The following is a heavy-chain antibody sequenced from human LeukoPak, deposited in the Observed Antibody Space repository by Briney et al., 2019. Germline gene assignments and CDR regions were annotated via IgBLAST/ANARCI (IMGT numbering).Heavy chain of an antibody. V-gene: IGHV4-59*08. J-gene: IGHJ4*02. Sequence: TSETLSVTCTVSGGSISSYYWSWIRQPPGKGLEWIGYIYYSGSTNYNPSLKSRVTISVDTSKNQFPLKLSSVTAADTAVYYCARHAYYDILTGFDYWGQGTLVTVSS. CDR3: ARHAYYDILTGFDY. D-gene: IGHD3-9*01. CDR1: GGSISSYY. CDR2: IYYSGST.